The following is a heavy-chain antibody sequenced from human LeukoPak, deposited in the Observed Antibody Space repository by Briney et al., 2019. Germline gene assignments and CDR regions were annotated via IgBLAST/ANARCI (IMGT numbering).Heavy chain of an antibody. CDR3: ARGRLLWFGELLYDPRIDY. V-gene: IGHV1-3*01. CDR2: INAGNGNT. CDR1: GYTFTSYA. D-gene: IGHD3-10*01. J-gene: IGHJ4*02. Sequence: APVKVSCKASGYTFTSYAMHWVRQAPGQRLEWMGWINAGNGNTKYSQKFQGRVTITRDTSASTAYMELSSLRSEDTAVYYCARGRLLWFGELLYDPRIDYWGQGTLVTVSS.